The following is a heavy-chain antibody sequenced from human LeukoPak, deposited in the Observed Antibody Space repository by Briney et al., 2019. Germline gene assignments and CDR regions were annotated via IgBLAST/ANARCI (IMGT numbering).Heavy chain of an antibody. CDR1: GFTFSSYW. D-gene: IGHD4-17*01. V-gene: IGHV3-74*01. Sequence: PGGSLRLSCAASGFTFSSYWMHWVRQAPGKGLVWVSRINSDGSSTSYADSVKGRFTISRDNAKNTLYLQMNSLRAEDTAVYYCARGGNGDYVPWFDYWGQGTLVTVSS. J-gene: IGHJ4*02. CDR3: ARGGNGDYVPWFDY. CDR2: INSDGSST.